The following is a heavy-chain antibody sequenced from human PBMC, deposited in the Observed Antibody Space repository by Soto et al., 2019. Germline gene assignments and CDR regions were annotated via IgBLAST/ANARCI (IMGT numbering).Heavy chain of an antibody. Sequence: QLQLQESGPGLVKPSETLSLTCTVSGGSISSSSYYWGWIRQPPGKGLEWIGSIYYSGSTYYNPSLKSRVTISVDTSKNQFSLKLSSVTAADTAVYYCARLPDEYSGSYLPFAYWGQGTLVIVSS. D-gene: IGHD1-26*01. J-gene: IGHJ4*02. V-gene: IGHV4-39*01. CDR2: IYYSGST. CDR1: GGSISSSSYY. CDR3: ARLPDEYSGSYLPFAY.